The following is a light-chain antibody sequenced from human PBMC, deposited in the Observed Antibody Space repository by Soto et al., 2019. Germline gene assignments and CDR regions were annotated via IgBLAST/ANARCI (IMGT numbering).Light chain of an antibody. CDR2: GAS. CDR3: QQYNNWPPLT. Sequence: EIVLTQSRDTLSLSPGERATLTCLASQSVSNFLAWYQHKPGQAPRLLIYGASNRATGIPARFSGSGSGTDFALTISSLQSEDFAVYYCQQYNNWPPLTFGGGTKVDI. V-gene: IGKV3D-15*01. CDR1: QSVSNF. J-gene: IGKJ4*01.